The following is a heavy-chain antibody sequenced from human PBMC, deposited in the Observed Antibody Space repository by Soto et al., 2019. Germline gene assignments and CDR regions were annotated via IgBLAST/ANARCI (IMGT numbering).Heavy chain of an antibody. CDR1: GGTSSNFV. J-gene: IGHJ6*02. D-gene: IGHD2-21*02. Sequence: QMQLVQSGAEVKKSGSSVKVSCKASGGTSSNFVITWVRQVPGQGLEWLGGILPMFGAVKYAQKFQDRLRITADRSTTTAAMELGSLRPDDTAVYYCARPKRIGYDRGDSYSHTLDVWGHGTTDPVS. V-gene: IGHV1-69*06. CDR3: ARPKRIGYDRGDSYSHTLDV. CDR2: ILPMFGAV.